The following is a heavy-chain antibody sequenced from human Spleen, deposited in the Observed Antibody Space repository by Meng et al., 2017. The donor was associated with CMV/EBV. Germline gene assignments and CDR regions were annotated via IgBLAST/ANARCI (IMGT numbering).Heavy chain of an antibody. V-gene: IGHV3-30*04. J-gene: IGHJ4*02. D-gene: IGHD2-2*01. CDR1: GFTFSSYA. Sequence: GESLKISCAASGFTFSSYAMHWVRQAPGKGLEWVAVISYDASNKYYADSVKGRFTISRDNSKNTLYLQMNSLRAEDTAVYYCAITYCSTTSCSPFDYWGQGTLVTVSS. CDR3: AITYCSTTSCSPFDY. CDR2: ISYDASNK.